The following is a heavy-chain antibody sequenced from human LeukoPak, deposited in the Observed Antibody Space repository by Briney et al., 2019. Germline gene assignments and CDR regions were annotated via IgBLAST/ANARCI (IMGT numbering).Heavy chain of an antibody. D-gene: IGHD2-2*01. V-gene: IGHV1-18*01. CDR2: IRAYNGNT. Sequence: ASVKVSCKASGYTFTSYGISWVRQAPGQGLEWMGWIRAYNGNTNYAQKLQGRVTMTTDKSTSTAYMELRSLRSDDTAVYYCARDRGGYCSSTSCPHECWGQGTLVTVSS. CDR3: ARDRGGYCSSTSCPHEC. J-gene: IGHJ4*02. CDR1: GYTFTSYG.